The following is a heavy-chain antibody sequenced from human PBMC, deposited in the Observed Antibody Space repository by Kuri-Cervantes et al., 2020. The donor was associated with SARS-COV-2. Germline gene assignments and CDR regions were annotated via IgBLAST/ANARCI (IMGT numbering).Heavy chain of an antibody. CDR2: ISYDGSNK. D-gene: IGHD3-22*01. CDR3: AKDLGGYVGY. Sequence: GESLKISCAASGFTFSSYGMHWVRQAPGKGLEWVAVISYDGSNKYYADSVKGRFTISRDNSKNTLYLQMNSLRAEDTAVYYCAKDLGGYVGYWGQGTRVTVSS. V-gene: IGHV3-30*18. CDR1: GFTFSSYG. J-gene: IGHJ4*02.